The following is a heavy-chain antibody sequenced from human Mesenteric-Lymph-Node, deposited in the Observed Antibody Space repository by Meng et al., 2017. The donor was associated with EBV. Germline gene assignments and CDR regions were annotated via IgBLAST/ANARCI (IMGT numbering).Heavy chain of an antibody. V-gene: IGHV4-34*01. CDR3: ARFGAILRGFDY. Sequence: QVQLPLWGAGLLKPSETLSLTCAVYGGSFSGYYWSWIRQPPGKGLEWIGEINHSGSTNYNPSLKSRVTISVDTSKNQFSLKLSSVTAADTAVYYCARFGAILRGFDYWGQGTLVTVSS. CDR2: INHSGST. J-gene: IGHJ4*02. CDR1: GGSFSGYY. D-gene: IGHD3-10*01.